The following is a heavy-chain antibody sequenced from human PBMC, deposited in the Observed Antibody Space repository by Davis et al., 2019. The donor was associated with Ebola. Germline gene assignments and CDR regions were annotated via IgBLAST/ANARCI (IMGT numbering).Heavy chain of an antibody. CDR3: ARAQFPTTSDH. J-gene: IGHJ4*02. D-gene: IGHD1-1*01. Sequence: ASVKVSCKASGYTFTSYDINWVRQATGQGLEWMGWINPHNGNTNYAQNVQGRVTMTTDTSTNTAYLEVGSLRSDDTAVYYCARAQFPTTSDHWGQGTLVTVSS. CDR1: GYTFTSYD. V-gene: IGHV1-18*01. CDR2: INPHNGNT.